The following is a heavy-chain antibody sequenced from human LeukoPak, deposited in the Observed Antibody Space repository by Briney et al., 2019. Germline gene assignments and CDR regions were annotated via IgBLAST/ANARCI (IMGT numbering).Heavy chain of an antibody. V-gene: IGHV3-9*01. CDR2: ISWNSGSI. CDR1: GFTFDDYA. CDR3: AKTQRSSWYSIHFDY. Sequence: GGSLRLSCAASGFTFDDYAMHWVRQAPGKGLEWVSGISWNSGSIGYADSVKGRFTISRDNAKNSLYLQMNSLRAEDTALYYCAKTQRSSWYSIHFDYWGQGTLVTVSS. J-gene: IGHJ4*02. D-gene: IGHD6-13*01.